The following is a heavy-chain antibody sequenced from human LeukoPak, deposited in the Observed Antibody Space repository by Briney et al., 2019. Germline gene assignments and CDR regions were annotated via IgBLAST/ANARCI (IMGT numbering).Heavy chain of an antibody. D-gene: IGHD4-17*01. CDR1: GFTFSSYS. J-gene: IGHJ4*02. CDR2: ISSSSSYI. Sequence: GGSLRLSCAASGFTFSSYSMNWVRQAPGKGLEWVSSISSSSSYIYYAESVKGRFTISRDNAKNSLYLQMNSLRAEDTAVYYCARDPGDYFDYWGQGTLVTVSS. CDR3: ARDPGDYFDY. V-gene: IGHV3-21*01.